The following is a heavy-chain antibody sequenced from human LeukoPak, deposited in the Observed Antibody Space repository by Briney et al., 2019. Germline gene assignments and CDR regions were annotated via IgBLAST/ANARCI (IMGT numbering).Heavy chain of an antibody. J-gene: IGHJ4*02. V-gene: IGHV4-59*08. CDR2: ISDIGSI. Sequence: SETLSLTCTVSGGSISSYYWSWIRQPPGKGLEWIAYISDIGSINYNPSLKSRVTISLDTSKNQFSLKLSSVTAADTAVYYCARPVPYSGSYSPIEYYFDYWGQGTLVTVSS. CDR3: ARPVPYSGSYSPIEYYFDY. CDR1: GGSISSYY. D-gene: IGHD1-26*01.